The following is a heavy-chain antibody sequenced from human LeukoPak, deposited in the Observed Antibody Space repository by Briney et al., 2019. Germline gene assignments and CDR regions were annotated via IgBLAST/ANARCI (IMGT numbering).Heavy chain of an antibody. Sequence: PGGSLRLSCAASGFTFSDYYMSWIRQAPGKGLEWVSYISSSGSTIYYADSVKGRFTISRDNAKNSLYLQMNSLRAEDTAVYYCARVSRWYSHTQYYFDYWGQGTLVTVSS. J-gene: IGHJ4*02. D-gene: IGHD2-15*01. V-gene: IGHV3-11*01. CDR2: ISSSGSTI. CDR3: ARVSRWYSHTQYYFDY. CDR1: GFTFSDYY.